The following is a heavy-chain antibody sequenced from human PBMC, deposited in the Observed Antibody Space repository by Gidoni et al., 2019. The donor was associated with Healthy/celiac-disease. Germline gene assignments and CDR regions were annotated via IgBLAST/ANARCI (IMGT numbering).Heavy chain of an antibody. CDR1: GGTFSSYT. CDR2: IIPILGIA. J-gene: IGHJ2*01. V-gene: IGHV1-69*02. D-gene: IGHD2-2*01. Sequence: QVQLVQSGAEVKKPGSSVKVSCKASGGTFSSYTISWVRQAPGQGLEWMGRIIPILGIANYAQKFQGRVTITADKSTSTAYMELSSLRSEDTAVYYCARVGGRYCSSTSCPGYFDLWGRGTLVTVSS. CDR3: ARVGGRYCSSTSCPGYFDL.